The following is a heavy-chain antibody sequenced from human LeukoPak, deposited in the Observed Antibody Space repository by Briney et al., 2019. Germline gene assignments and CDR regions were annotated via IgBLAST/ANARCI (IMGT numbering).Heavy chain of an antibody. J-gene: IGHJ6*03. D-gene: IGHD7-27*01. Sequence: GSLRLSCAASGFASGFTFSDYAVSWVRQAPGKGPEWGASVNGRGATTYYADSVRGRFTISRDNSKNTVYLQMISLGADDTAVYFCAKAPATGEGYYFYYMDVWGKGTTVTVSS. CDR3: AKAPATGEGYYFYYMDV. CDR2: VNGRGATT. V-gene: IGHV3-23*01. CDR1: GFTFSDYA.